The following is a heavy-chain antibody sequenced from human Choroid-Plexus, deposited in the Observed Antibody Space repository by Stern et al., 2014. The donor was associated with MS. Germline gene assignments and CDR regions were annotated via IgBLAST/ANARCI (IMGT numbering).Heavy chain of an antibody. J-gene: IGHJ5*02. Sequence: DQLVESWGGVVQPGRPLRLSCVASGFTFGSCAMHWVRQAPGKELEWVAGVSYDGSNKYYADSVKGRFTISRDNSQNTLYMQMSSLRPEDTAVYYCAKDRQYLTYFFDHWGQGSLVTVSS. V-gene: IGHV3-30*18. D-gene: IGHD2/OR15-2a*01. CDR1: GFTFGSCA. CDR3: AKDRQYLTYFFDH. CDR2: VSYDGSNK.